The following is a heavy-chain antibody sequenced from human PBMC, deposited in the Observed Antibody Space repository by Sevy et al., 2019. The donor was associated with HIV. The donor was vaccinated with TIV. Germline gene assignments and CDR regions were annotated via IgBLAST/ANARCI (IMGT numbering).Heavy chain of an antibody. CDR1: GFTFSGSA. Sequence: GGSLRLSCAASGFTFSGSAMHWVRQASGKGLEWVGRIRSKANSYATAYAASVKGRFTISRDDSKNTAYLQMNSLKTEDTAVYYCTRETDFWGHIANYYYYYGMDVWGQGTTVTVSS. D-gene: IGHD3-3*01. CDR2: IRSKANSYAT. CDR3: TRETDFWGHIANYYYYYGMDV. V-gene: IGHV3-73*01. J-gene: IGHJ6*02.